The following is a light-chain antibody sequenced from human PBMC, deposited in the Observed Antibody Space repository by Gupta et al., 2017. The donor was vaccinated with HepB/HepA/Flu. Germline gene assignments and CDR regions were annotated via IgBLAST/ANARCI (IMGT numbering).Light chain of an antibody. Sequence: QSVLTQPPPVSGAPGQRVTISCTGSSSNIGAGYDEHCDQKLQGTAPHLLIYVNSNRTSGVPDRFSGSKSSTSASLAITGLQTEDKADDDDQSYDSGLSGSVFGGGTKLTVL. V-gene: IGLV1-40*01. CDR3: QSYDSGLSGSV. CDR2: VNS. CDR1: SSNIGAGYD. J-gene: IGLJ2*01.